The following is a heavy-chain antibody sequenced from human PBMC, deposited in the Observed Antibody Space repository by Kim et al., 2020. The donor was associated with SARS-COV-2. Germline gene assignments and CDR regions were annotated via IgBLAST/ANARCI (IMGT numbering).Heavy chain of an antibody. D-gene: IGHD2-2*02. V-gene: IGHV3-30-3*01. Sequence: GGSLRLSCAASGFTFSSYAMHWVRQAPGKGLEWVAVISYDGSNKYYADSVKGRFTISRDNSKNTLYLQMNSLRAEDTAVYYCARVQNKYCSSTSCYTSYYYYYGMDVWGQGTTVTVSS. CDR3: ARVQNKYCSSTSCYTSYYYYYGMDV. CDR1: GFTFSSYA. CDR2: ISYDGSNK. J-gene: IGHJ6*02.